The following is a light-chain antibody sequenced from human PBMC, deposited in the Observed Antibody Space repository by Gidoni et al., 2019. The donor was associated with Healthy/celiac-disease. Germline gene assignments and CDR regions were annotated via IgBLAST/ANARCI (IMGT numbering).Light chain of an antibody. J-gene: IGKJ2*01. CDR1: QSVSSY. CDR2: DAY. Sequence: EIVLTQSPATLSLSPGERATLSCRASQSVSSYLAWYQQKPGQAPRLLIYDAYNRATGIPARFSGSGSGTDFTLTISSLEPEDFAVYYCQQRSNWPRTFXQXTKLEIK. CDR3: QQRSNWPRT. V-gene: IGKV3-11*01.